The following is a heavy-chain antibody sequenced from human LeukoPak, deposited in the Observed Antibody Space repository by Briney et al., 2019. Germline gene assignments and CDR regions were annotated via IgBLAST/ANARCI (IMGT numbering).Heavy chain of an antibody. CDR1: GFTFSIYG. CDR3: ATYSSPFDY. CDR2: IWYDGTNK. Sequence: PGRSLRLSCVVSGFTFSIYGMHWVRQAPGKGLEWVAVIWYDGTNKYYADSVKGRFTISRDNSKNTLYLQMNSLRAEDTAVYYCATYSSPFDYWGQGTLVTVSS. D-gene: IGHD6-19*01. J-gene: IGHJ4*02. V-gene: IGHV3-33*01.